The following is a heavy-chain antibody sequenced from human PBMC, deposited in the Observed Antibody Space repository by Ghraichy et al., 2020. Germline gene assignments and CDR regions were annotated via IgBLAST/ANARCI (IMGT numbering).Heavy chain of an antibody. J-gene: IGHJ5*02. CDR3: ARGRDYYGSGSYYNYPSGWFDP. D-gene: IGHD3-10*01. V-gene: IGHV5-51*01. Sequence: GESLNISCKGSGYSFTSYWIGWVRQMPGKGLEWMGIIYPGDSDTRYSPSFQGQVTISADKSISTAYLQWSSLKASDTAMYYCARGRDYYGSGSYYNYPSGWFDPWGQGTLVTVSS. CDR2: IYPGDSDT. CDR1: GYSFTSYW.